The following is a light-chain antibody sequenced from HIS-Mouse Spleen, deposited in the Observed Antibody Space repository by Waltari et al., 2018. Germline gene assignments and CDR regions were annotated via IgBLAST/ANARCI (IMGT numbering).Light chain of an antibody. CDR2: DDS. J-gene: IGLJ2*01. CDR1: NIGRKS. CDR3: QVWDSSSDHVV. V-gene: IGLV3-21*03. Sequence: SYVLTQPPSVSVAPGKTARITCGGNNIGRKSVHWDQKKPGQAPVLVVYDDSDRPSGIPERFSGSNSGNTATLTISRVEAGDEADYYCQVWDSSSDHVVFGGGTKLTVL.